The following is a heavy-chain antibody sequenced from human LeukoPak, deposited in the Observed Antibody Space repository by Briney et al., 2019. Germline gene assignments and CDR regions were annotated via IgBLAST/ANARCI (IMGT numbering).Heavy chain of an antibody. V-gene: IGHV4-59*01. CDR1: GGSISSYY. D-gene: IGHD1-26*01. CDR2: IYYSGST. CDR3: TRDRELGF. Sequence: SETLSLTCTVSGGSISSYYWSWIRQPPGKGLEWIGYIYYSGSTNYNPSLKSRVTISVDTSKNQFSLKLSSVPAADTAVYYCTRDRELGFWGQGTLVTVSS. J-gene: IGHJ4*02.